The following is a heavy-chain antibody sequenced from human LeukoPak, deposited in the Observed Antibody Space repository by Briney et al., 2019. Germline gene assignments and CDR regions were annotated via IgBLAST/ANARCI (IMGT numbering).Heavy chain of an antibody. Sequence: GASVKVSCKASGYTFTSYAMHWVRQAPGQRLERMGWINAGNGNTKYSQKFQGRVTITRDTSASTAYMELSSLRSEDTAVYYCARAYPHSSSWYGAFDIWGQGTMVTVSS. V-gene: IGHV1-3*01. CDR1: GYTFTSYA. J-gene: IGHJ3*02. CDR2: INAGNGNT. D-gene: IGHD6-13*01. CDR3: ARAYPHSSSWYGAFDI.